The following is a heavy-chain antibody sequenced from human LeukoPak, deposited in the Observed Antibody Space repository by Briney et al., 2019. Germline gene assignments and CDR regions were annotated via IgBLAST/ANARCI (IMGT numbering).Heavy chain of an antibody. V-gene: IGHV3-74*01. J-gene: IGHJ5*02. Sequence: PGGSLRLSCAASGFTFSSYWMHWVRQAPGKGLVWVSLINSDGSSTSYADSVKGRFTISRDNVKNTPYLQMNSLRVEDTAVYYCGREAVAGLIDPWGQGTLVTVSS. CDR3: GREAVAGLIDP. CDR2: INSDGSST. CDR1: GFTFSSYW. D-gene: IGHD6-19*01.